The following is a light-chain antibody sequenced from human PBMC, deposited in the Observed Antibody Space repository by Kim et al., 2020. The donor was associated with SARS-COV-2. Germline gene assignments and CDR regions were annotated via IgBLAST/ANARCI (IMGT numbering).Light chain of an antibody. CDR2: DVS. CDR3: SSDTSSSTLV. Sequence: QSVLTQPASVSGSPGQSITISCTGTSSDVGGYNNVSWYQQHPGKAPNLMIYDVSKRPSGVSNRFSGSKSGNTAFLTISGRQAEDEADYYCSSDTSSSTLVFGGGTQLTVL. J-gene: IGLJ2*01. V-gene: IGLV2-14*01. CDR1: SSDVGGYNN.